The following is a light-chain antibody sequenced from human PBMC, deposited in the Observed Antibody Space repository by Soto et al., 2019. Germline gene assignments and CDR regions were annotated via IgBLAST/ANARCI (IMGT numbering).Light chain of an antibody. J-gene: IGKJ5*01. CDR1: QSVSSRH. Sequence: EIVMTQSPATLSVSPGERATLSCRASQSVSSRHLAWYQHKPGQAPRLLIYGPSSRAAGIPDRFSGSGSGTDFTLTISRLEPEDFAVYYCHQYGSSPRTFGQGTRLEIK. V-gene: IGKV3-20*01. CDR3: HQYGSSPRT. CDR2: GPS.